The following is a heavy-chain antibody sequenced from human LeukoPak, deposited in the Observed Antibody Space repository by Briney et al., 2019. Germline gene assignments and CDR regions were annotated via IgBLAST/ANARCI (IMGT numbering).Heavy chain of an antibody. Sequence: GGSLRLSCAASGFTLSSYAMTWVRQAPGRGLEWVSSVDGGGGGTYYADSVKGRFTISRDDSKDTLYLQMNGLRAEDTAVYFCAKQSAGSAAWYSLRYDFWGQGTLVTVSS. CDR2: VDGGGGGT. V-gene: IGHV3-23*01. J-gene: IGHJ4*02. CDR1: GFTLSSYA. D-gene: IGHD6-13*01. CDR3: AKQSAGSAAWYSLRYDF.